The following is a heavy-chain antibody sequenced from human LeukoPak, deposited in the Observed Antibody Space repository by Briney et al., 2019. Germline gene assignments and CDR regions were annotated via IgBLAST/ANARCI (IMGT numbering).Heavy chain of an antibody. CDR2: INQDGSGR. Sequence: PGGSLRLSCVASGFTFSTYWMSWVRQAPGKGPEWVANINQDGSGRYHVDSVKGRITISRDNAKNSLYLQMNSLRVEDTAVYYCARDPDYGDPGPFWDYWGQGTLVTVSS. J-gene: IGHJ4*02. CDR1: GFTFSTYW. V-gene: IGHV3-7*01. D-gene: IGHD4-17*01. CDR3: ARDPDYGDPGPFWDY.